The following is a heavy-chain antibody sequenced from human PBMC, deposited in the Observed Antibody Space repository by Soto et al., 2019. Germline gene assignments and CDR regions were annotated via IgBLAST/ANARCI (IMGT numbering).Heavy chain of an antibody. Sequence: SETLSLTCAVSGYSINSGYYWGWIRQPPGKGLEWIGSIFHSGTTYYNPSLKSRVTISVDTSKNQFSLTLDSETAADTAVYYCARDTTYMVVPYYYYYGMDVWGQGTTVTVSS. CDR1: GYSINSGYY. J-gene: IGHJ6*02. D-gene: IGHD2-21*01. V-gene: IGHV4-38-2*02. CDR2: IFHSGTT. CDR3: ARDTTYMVVPYYYYYGMDV.